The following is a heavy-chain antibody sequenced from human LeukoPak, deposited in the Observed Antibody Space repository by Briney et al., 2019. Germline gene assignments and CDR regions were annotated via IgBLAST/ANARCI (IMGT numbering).Heavy chain of an antibody. CDR2: IKQDGSEK. CDR3: ARDREVPQGLYFFDY. J-gene: IGHJ4*02. V-gene: IGHV3-7*01. Sequence: QAGGSLRLSCAASGFTFSSYWMNWARQAPGKGLEWVANIKQDGSEKNYVDSVKGRFTISRDNAKNSLYLQMNSLRVEDTAVYYCARDREVPQGLYFFDYWGQGTLVTVSS. CDR1: GFTFSSYW. D-gene: IGHD1-26*01.